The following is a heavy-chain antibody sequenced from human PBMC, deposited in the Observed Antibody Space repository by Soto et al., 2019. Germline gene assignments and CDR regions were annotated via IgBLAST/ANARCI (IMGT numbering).Heavy chain of an antibody. V-gene: IGHV1-69*12. Sequence: QVHVVQSGAEVKEPGSSERVSCKASGGSFHKFGFNWVRQAPGQGLQWMGDITPMFGVAEYAQRLQDRLTISADDSTETIYMELRSLRSEDTAMYYSARDDEKTYAFYLWGPGTMVTVSS. CDR1: GGSFHKFG. J-gene: IGHJ3*01. CDR3: ARDDEKTYAFYL. CDR2: ITPMFGVA.